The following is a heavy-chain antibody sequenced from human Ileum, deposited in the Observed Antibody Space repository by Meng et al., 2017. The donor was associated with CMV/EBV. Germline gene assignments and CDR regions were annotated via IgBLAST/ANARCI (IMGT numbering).Heavy chain of an antibody. V-gene: IGHV4-39*07. CDR2: VYYSGTT. CDR1: GGPTTSSTYY. Sequence: QLQLQGSGPGLVKPSETRSLTCTASGGPTTSSTYYWGWIRQPPGKGLEWIGSVYYSGTTYYNPSLKSRVNMSIDTSKNRFSLKLSSATAADTAVYYCARNVGFYSSQIAYWGQGALVTVSS. J-gene: IGHJ4*02. CDR3: ARNVGFYSSQIAY. D-gene: IGHD3-3*01.